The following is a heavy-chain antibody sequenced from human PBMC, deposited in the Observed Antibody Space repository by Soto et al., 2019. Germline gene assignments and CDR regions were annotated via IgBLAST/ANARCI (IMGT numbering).Heavy chain of an antibody. CDR2: IYYSGST. CDR3: ARKDSGYGDYMDV. V-gene: IGHV4-31*03. Sequence: QVQLQESGPGLVKPSQTLSLTCTVSGGSISSGGYYWSWIRQHPGKGLEWIGYIYYSGSTYYNPSLKSRVTMSVDKSENQFSLRLSSVTAADTAVYYCARKDSGYGDYMDVWGKGTTVTVSS. CDR1: GGSISSGGYY. D-gene: IGHD5-12*01. J-gene: IGHJ6*03.